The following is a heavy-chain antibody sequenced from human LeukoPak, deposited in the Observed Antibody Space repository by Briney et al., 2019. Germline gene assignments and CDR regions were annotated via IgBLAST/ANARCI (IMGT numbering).Heavy chain of an antibody. Sequence: ASVKVSCKTSGYSFSTYGITWVRQAPGQGLEWMGWISTYNTNTNYAQKLQGRVTMTTDTSTSTAYMELRSLRSDDTAIYYCARTSGTVADYWGQGTVVTVSS. D-gene: IGHD4-23*01. CDR1: GYSFSTYG. J-gene: IGHJ4*02. V-gene: IGHV1-18*01. CDR3: ARTSGTVADY. CDR2: ISTYNTNT.